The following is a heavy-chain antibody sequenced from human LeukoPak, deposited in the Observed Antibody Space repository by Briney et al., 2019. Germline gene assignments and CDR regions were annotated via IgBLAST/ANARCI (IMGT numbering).Heavy chain of an antibody. CDR1: GGAFSCFY. V-gene: IGHV4-34*01. CDR2: INHSGST. J-gene: IGHJ5*02. CDR3: AREVTMVRGEGWFDP. D-gene: IGHD3-10*01. Sequence: SGTPSPTCAVYGGAFSCFYWRWVRQPPGEGLGWVGGINHSGSTNYNPSLKSRVTISVDTSKNQFSLKLSSVTAADTAVYYCAREVTMVRGEGWFDPWGQGTLVTVSS.